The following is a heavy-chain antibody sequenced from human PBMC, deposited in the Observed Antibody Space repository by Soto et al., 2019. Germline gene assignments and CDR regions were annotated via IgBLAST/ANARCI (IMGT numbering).Heavy chain of an antibody. J-gene: IGHJ6*02. Sequence: QVQLVQSGAEVKKPGAAVKVSCKTSGYTFTSYAITWVRQAPGQGLEWMGKISGYNGNTDYSEKFQGRVTMTTDTSTSTAYMELRSLRSDDTAVYFCARGGYSSTWSNLLDRSGLDVWGQGTTVTVSS. CDR3: ARGGYSSTWSNLLDRSGLDV. V-gene: IGHV1-18*04. CDR2: ISGYNGNT. D-gene: IGHD6-13*01. CDR1: GYTFTSYA.